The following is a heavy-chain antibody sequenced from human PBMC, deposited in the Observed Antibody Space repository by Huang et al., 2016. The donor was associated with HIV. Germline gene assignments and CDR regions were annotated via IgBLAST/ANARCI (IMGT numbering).Heavy chain of an antibody. CDR1: GYKFHIYE. D-gene: IGHD3-16*01. Sequence: QIHLVQSGPEVKQPGASVKVSCKASGYKFHIYEITWVRQTPGQGLEWMGWISGDNVSTRFAQKSQDRLTRTTDVYTSTAYLELRSLRLDDTAVYYCARTKGEFDFWGQGALVTVSS. CDR3: ARTKGEFDF. J-gene: IGHJ4*02. V-gene: IGHV1-18*04. CDR2: ISGDNVST.